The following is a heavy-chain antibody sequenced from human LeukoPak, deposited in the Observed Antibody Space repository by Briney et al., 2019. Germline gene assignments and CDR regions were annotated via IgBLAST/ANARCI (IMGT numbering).Heavy chain of an antibody. D-gene: IGHD3-10*01. V-gene: IGHV4-31*03. CDR2: IYYSGST. CDR3: LRHRGWPDEYFHH. J-gene: IGHJ1*01. Sequence: SETLSLTCTVSGGSISSGGYYWSWIRQHPGKGLEWIGYIYYSGSTYYNPSLKSRVTISVDTSKNQFSLKLSSVTAADTAVYYCLRHRGWPDEYFHHWGQGTLVIVSS. CDR1: GGSISSGGYY.